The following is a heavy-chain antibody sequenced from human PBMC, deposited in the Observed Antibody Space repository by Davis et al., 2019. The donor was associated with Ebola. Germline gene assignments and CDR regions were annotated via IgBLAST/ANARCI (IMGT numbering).Heavy chain of an antibody. CDR1: GGSISSSSYY. CDR3: ARRTAVPGGDFDH. D-gene: IGHD2-8*02. V-gene: IGHV4-39*01. J-gene: IGHJ4*02. Sequence: SETLSLTCTVSGGSISSSSYYWGWIRQPPGKGLEWIGNTYYSGNTYYNPSLKSRITISQDTSTNQFSLKLSSVTAADTAVYYCARRTAVPGGDFDHWGQGTLVTVSS. CDR2: TYYSGNT.